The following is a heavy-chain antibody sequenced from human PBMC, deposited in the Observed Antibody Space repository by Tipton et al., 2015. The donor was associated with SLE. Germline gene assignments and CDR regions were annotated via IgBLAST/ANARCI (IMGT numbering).Heavy chain of an antibody. D-gene: IGHD6-13*01. CDR3: AKDLAWQQLVYYYYYGMDV. Sequence: SLRLSCAASGFTFSSYAMSWVRQAPGKGLEWVSAISGSGGSTYYADSVKGRFTISRDNSKNTLYLQMNSLRAEDTAVYYCAKDLAWQQLVYYYYYGMDVWGQGTTVTVSS. V-gene: IGHV3-23*01. J-gene: IGHJ6*02. CDR2: ISGSGGST. CDR1: GFTFSSYA.